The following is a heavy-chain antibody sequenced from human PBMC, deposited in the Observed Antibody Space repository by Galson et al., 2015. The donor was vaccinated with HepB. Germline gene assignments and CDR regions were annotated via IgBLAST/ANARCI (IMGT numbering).Heavy chain of an antibody. V-gene: IGHV6-1*01. Sequence: CAISGDSVSSNSAAWNWVRQSPSRGLEWLGRTYYRSKWYVEYAPSTKSRITINSGTSSNQFSLQLNSVTPDDTAVYYCTSKLNGTYYCAYDIWGRGTMVTVSS. CDR3: TSKLNGTYYCAYDI. D-gene: IGHD1-26*01. J-gene: IGHJ3*02. CDR1: GDSVSSNSAA. CDR2: TYYRSKWYV.